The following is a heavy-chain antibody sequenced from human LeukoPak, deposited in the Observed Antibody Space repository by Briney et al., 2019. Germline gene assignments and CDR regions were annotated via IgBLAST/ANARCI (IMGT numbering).Heavy chain of an antibody. CDR3: ARTAYYYDSSQDY. CDR2: IIPIFGTA. Sequence: ASVKVSCKXSGGTFSSDAISWVRQAPGQGLEWMGGIIPIFGTANYAQKFQGRVTITTDESTSTAYMELSSLRSEDTAVYYCARTAYYYDSSQDYWGQGTLVTVSS. CDR1: GGTFSSDA. D-gene: IGHD3-22*01. V-gene: IGHV1-69*05. J-gene: IGHJ4*02.